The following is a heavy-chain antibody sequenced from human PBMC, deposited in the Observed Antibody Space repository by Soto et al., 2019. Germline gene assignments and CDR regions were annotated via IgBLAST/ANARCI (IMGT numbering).Heavy chain of an antibody. CDR3: AIRSRQDYDSSGYAYYGMDV. J-gene: IGHJ6*02. D-gene: IGHD3-22*01. V-gene: IGHV3-33*01. CDR1: GFTFSSYG. Sequence: PGGSLRLSCAASGFTFSSYGMHWVRQAPGTGLEWVAVIWYDGSNKYYADSVKGRFTISRDNSKNTLYLQMNSLRAEDTAVYYCAIRSRQDYDSSGYAYYGMDVWGQGTTVTVSS. CDR2: IWYDGSNK.